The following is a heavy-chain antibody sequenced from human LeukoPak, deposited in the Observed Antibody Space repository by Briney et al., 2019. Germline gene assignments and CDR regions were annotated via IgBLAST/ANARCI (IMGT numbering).Heavy chain of an antibody. Sequence: PGGSLSLSCAASGFTFSSYSMNWVRQAPGKGLEWVSAIIGSGGSTSYADSVKGRFTISRDNSKNTLYLQMNSLRAEDTAVYYCANRGYQYYFDYWGQGTLVTVSS. D-gene: IGHD3-22*01. J-gene: IGHJ4*02. CDR1: GFTFSSYS. CDR2: IIGSGGST. CDR3: ANRGYQYYFDY. V-gene: IGHV3-23*01.